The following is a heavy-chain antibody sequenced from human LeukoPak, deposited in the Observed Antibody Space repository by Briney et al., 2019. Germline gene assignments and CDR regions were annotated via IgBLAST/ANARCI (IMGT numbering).Heavy chain of an antibody. Sequence: VASVKVSCKASGYTFTSYDINWVRQATGQGLEWMGWMNPNSGNTGYAQKFQGRVTMTRNTSISAAYMGLSSLRSEDTAVYYCARGKRITSLPTSGFDPRGQGTLVTVSS. CDR1: GYTFTSYD. V-gene: IGHV1-8*01. CDR3: ARGKRITSLPTSGFDP. CDR2: MNPNSGNT. D-gene: IGHD3-10*01. J-gene: IGHJ5*02.